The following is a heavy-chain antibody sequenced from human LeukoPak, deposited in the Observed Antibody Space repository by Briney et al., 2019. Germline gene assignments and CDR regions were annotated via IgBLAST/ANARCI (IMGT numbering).Heavy chain of an antibody. CDR2: IRSKAYGGTT. CDR1: GFTFGDYA. V-gene: IGHV3-49*04. J-gene: IGHJ4*02. CDR3: TRRTTLDY. D-gene: IGHD4-17*01. Sequence: PGGSPRLSCTASGFTFGDYAMSWVRQAPGKGLEWVGFIRSKAYGGTTEYAASVKGRFTISRDDSKSIAYLQMNSLKTEDTAVYYCTRRTTLDYWGQGTLVTVSS.